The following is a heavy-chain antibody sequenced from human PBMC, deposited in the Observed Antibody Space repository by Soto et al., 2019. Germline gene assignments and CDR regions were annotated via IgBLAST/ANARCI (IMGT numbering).Heavy chain of an antibody. Sequence: SVKVSCKASGGTFSSYAISWVRQAPGQGLEWMGGIIPIFGTANYAQKFQGRVTITADESTSTAYMELSSLRSEDTAVYYCARLRYYDSSGYSAVDYWGQGTLVTVSS. CDR3: ARLRYYDSSGYSAVDY. J-gene: IGHJ4*02. CDR2: IIPIFGTA. CDR1: GGTFSSYA. D-gene: IGHD3-22*01. V-gene: IGHV1-69*13.